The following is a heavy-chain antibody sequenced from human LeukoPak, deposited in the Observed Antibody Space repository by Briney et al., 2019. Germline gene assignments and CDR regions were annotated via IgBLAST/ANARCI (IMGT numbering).Heavy chain of an antibody. D-gene: IGHD2-21*01. V-gene: IGHV3-30*02. CDR3: ARDDRGMWSFDY. J-gene: IGHJ4*02. CDR2: IQIDGTTK. CDR1: GFTFSTYG. Sequence: GGSLRLSCATSGFTFSTYGMHWVRQAPGKGLDWVAFIQIDGTTKNYADSVRGRFTISRDNAKNSVHLQMNSLRAGDTAVYYCARDDRGMWSFDYWGQGTLVTVSS.